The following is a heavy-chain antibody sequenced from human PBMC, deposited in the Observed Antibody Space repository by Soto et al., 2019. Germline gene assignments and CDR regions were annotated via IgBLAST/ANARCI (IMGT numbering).Heavy chain of an antibody. CDR3: VRGLWFGQLYADL. J-gene: IGHJ5*02. D-gene: IGHD3-10*01. Sequence: EAQLVESGGGLVQPGGSLRLSCAASGFSVSSTYMSWVRQAPGKGLEWVSVIYISGSTRYADSLRGRFTTSRQNSENTLFLQFMSLRHEDTAVYYCVRGLWFGQLYADLWGQGTLVTVSS. V-gene: IGHV3-53*04. CDR2: IYISGST. CDR1: GFSVSSTY.